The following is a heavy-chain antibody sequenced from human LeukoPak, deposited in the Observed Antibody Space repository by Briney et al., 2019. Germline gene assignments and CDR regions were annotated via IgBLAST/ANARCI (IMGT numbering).Heavy chain of an antibody. Sequence: SETLSLTCTVSGGSISSSSYYWGWIRQPPGKGLEWIGSIYYSGSTYYNPSLKSRVTISVDTSKNQFSLKLSSVTAADTAVYYCARARIAALPYFDYWGQGTLVTVSS. CDR3: ARARIAALPYFDY. V-gene: IGHV4-39*07. J-gene: IGHJ4*02. D-gene: IGHD6-6*01. CDR2: IYYSGST. CDR1: GGSISSSSYY.